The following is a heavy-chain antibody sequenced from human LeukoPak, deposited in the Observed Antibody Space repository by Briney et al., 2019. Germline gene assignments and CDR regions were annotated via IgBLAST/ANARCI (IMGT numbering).Heavy chain of an antibody. D-gene: IGHD1-7*01. CDR3: AREFRYNWNYVGAFDI. CDR1: GFTFSDYY. CDR2: ISSSGSTI. Sequence: PGGSLRLSCAASGFTFSDYYMSWIRQAPGKGLEWVSYISSSGSTIYYADSVKGRFTISRDNAKNSLYLQMNSLRAEDTAVYYCAREFRYNWNYVGAFDIWGQGTMVTVSS. V-gene: IGHV3-11*04. J-gene: IGHJ3*02.